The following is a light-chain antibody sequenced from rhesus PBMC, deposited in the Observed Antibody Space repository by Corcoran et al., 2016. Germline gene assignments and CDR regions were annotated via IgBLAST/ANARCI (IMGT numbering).Light chain of an antibody. Sequence: QAALTQSPSVSGSPGQSVTISCTGTSSDIGGYNRVSWYQQHPGKAPKLMIYEVSKRPSGVSDRFSGSKSGNTASLTISGLQAEDEADYYCSSYASDNAFYIFAAGTRLTVL. V-gene: IGLV2-13*02. CDR3: SSYASDNAFYI. CDR2: EVS. CDR1: SSDIGGYNR. J-gene: IGLJ1*01.